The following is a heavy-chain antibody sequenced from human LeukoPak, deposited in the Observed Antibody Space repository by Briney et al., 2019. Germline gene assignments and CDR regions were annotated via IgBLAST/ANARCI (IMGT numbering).Heavy chain of an antibody. V-gene: IGHV4-59*01. CDR2: IYYSGST. CDR3: ARSVVGLVSDY. Sequence: SEPLSLTCTVSGGSISSYYWSWIRQPPGKGLEWTGYIYYSGSTNYNPSLKSRVTISVDTSKNQFSLKLSSVTAADTAVYYCARSVVGLVSDYWGQGTLVTVSS. J-gene: IGHJ4*02. D-gene: IGHD2-15*01. CDR1: GGSISSYY.